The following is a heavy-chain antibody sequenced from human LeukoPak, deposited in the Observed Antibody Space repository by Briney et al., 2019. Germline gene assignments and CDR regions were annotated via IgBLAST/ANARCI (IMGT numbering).Heavy chain of an antibody. CDR1: GYSFSDYW. CDR2: IYPGDSDT. V-gene: IGHV5-51*01. J-gene: IGHJ6*02. Sequence: GESLKISCKGYGYSFSDYWIGWVRQMPGKGLEWMGIIYPGDSDTRYSPSFQGQVTTSADKSISTAYLQWSSLKASDTAMYYCARQHVLYGMDVWGQGTTVTVSS. D-gene: IGHD2-8*02. CDR3: ARQHVLYGMDV.